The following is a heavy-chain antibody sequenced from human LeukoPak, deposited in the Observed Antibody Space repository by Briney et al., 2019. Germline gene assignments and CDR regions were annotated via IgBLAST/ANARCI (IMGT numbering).Heavy chain of an antibody. J-gene: IGHJ3*02. Sequence: GASVKVSCKASGYTFTSYYMHWVRQAPGQGLEGMGIINPSGGSTSYAQKFQGRVTMTRDMPTSTVYMELSSLRSEDTAVYYCARGRSFRYYDFWSGYRDAFDIWGQGTMVTVSS. CDR3: ARGRSFRYYDFWSGYRDAFDI. V-gene: IGHV1-46*01. CDR1: GYTFTSYY. D-gene: IGHD3-3*01. CDR2: INPSGGST.